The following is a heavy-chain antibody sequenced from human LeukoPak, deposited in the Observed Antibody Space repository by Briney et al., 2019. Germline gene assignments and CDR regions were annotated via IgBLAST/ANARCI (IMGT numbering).Heavy chain of an antibody. CDR3: ARGGLVRGSIDSLIAFDF. V-gene: IGHV4-61*05. CDR1: GGSISSSSYY. CDR2: IYYSGST. D-gene: IGHD3-10*01. J-gene: IGHJ3*01. Sequence: SETLSLTCTVSGGSISSSSYYWGWIRQPPGKGLEWIGYIYYSGSTNYNPSLRSRVTISVDTSKNQFSLHLDSVTPEDTAVYYCARGGLVRGSIDSLIAFDFWGQGTVVTASS.